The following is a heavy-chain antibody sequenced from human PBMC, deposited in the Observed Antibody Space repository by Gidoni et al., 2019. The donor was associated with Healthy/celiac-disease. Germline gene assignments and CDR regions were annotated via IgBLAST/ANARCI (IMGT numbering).Heavy chain of an antibody. Sequence: QVQLVQSGAEVKKPGASVKVSCKASGYTFTSYYMPWVRQAPGQGIEWMGIINPSGGSTSYEQKFKGRVTMTRDTSTSTVYMELSSLRSEDTAVYYCARDLERGGGYYYYYGMDVWGQGTTVTVSS. J-gene: IGHJ6*02. CDR2: INPSGGST. CDR3: ARDLERGGGYYYYYGMDV. CDR1: GYTFTSYY. D-gene: IGHD3-16*01. V-gene: IGHV1-46*01.